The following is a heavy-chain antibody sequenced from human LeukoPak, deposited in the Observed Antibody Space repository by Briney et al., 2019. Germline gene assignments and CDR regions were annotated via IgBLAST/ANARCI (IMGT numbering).Heavy chain of an antibody. CDR3: AKEGYSHTSNYFDN. J-gene: IGHJ4*02. V-gene: IGHV3-43*02. CDR2: ISGDGVST. Sequence: PGGSLRLSCAASGFMFDDSAMHWVRQAPGKGLEWVSLISGDGVSTFYADSVEGRFTISRDNSKNSLSLQMDSLTTEDTALYYCAKEGYSHTSNYFDNWGQGILVTVSS. D-gene: IGHD2-15*01. CDR1: GFMFDDSA.